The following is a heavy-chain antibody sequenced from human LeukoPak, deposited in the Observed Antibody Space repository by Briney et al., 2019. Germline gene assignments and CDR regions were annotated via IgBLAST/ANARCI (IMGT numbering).Heavy chain of an antibody. CDR3: AREVGRGFDP. CDR2: ISAYNGNT. V-gene: IGHV1-18*01. Sequence: AAGKVSCKAAGYTFTSYGISRVRQAPGQGQGWMGWISAYNGNTNYAQKLQGRVTMTTDTSTSTAYMEVRSLRSDDTAVYYCAREVGRGFDPWGQGTLVTVSS. CDR1: GYTFTSYG. D-gene: IGHD1-26*01. J-gene: IGHJ5*02.